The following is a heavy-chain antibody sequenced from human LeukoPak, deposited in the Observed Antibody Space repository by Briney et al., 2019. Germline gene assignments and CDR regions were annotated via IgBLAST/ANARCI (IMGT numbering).Heavy chain of an antibody. CDR1: GYTFTSYD. Sequence: ASVKVSCKASGYTFTSYDINWVRQATGQGLEWMGWMNPNSGNTGYAQKFQGRVTMTRNTSITTAYMELSSLPSEDTAVYYCAREMNPYYYYYGMDVWGQGTTVTVSS. CDR3: AREMNPYYYYYGMDV. V-gene: IGHV1-8*01. D-gene: IGHD1-14*01. CDR2: MNPNSGNT. J-gene: IGHJ6*02.